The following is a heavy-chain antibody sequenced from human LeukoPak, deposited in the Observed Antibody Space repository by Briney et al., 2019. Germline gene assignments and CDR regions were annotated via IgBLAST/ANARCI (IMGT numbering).Heavy chain of an antibody. J-gene: IGHJ5*02. Sequence: ASVKVSCNASGYTFTSYYMHWVRQAPGQGLEWMGIINPSGGSTSYAQKFQGRVTMTRDTSISTAYMEVSRLRYDDTAVYYCARPLRVTMIRGAAFRASSDFDPWGQGTLVTVSS. CDR2: INPSGGST. CDR3: ARPLRVTMIRGAAFRASSDFDP. CDR1: GYTFTSYY. V-gene: IGHV1-46*01. D-gene: IGHD3-10*01.